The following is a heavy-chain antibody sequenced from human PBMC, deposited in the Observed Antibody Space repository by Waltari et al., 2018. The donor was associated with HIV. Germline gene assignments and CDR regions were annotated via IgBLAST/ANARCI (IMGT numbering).Heavy chain of an antibody. J-gene: IGHJ4*02. V-gene: IGHV3-30*03. CDR1: DLTSTNNG. CDR2: ISYDRSTK. D-gene: IGHD5-12*01. CDR3: ARDRAFFQVGYSII. Sequence: QVQLVESGGGVVQPGRALRLPCAASDLTSTNNGRHWVRQAPGKGLEWVAVISYDRSTKDYADSVKGRFTISRDNSKKTVYLQMNSLRAEDTAVYYCARDRAFFQVGYSIIWGQGTLVTVSS.